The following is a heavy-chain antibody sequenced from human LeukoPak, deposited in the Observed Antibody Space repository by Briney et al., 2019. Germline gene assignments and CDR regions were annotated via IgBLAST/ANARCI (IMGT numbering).Heavy chain of an antibody. CDR1: GYSSSTGYY. Sequence: SETPSLTCPVSGYSSSTGYYWGWIRQPPGKGLEWIGSIYHSGSTYYNPSLKSRVTISVDTSENQFSLNLTSVTAADTAVYYCARGLGYCSGGNCYSADPSFHYWGQGTLVTVSS. D-gene: IGHD2-15*01. V-gene: IGHV4-38-2*01. CDR2: IYHSGST. CDR3: ARGLGYCSGGNCYSADPSFHY. J-gene: IGHJ4*02.